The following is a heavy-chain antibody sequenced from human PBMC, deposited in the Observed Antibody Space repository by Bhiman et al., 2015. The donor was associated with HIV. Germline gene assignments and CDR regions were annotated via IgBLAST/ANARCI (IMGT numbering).Heavy chain of an antibody. CDR2: ISWNSGNI. D-gene: IGHD6-25*01. J-gene: IGHJ3*01. CDR3: AKGLWSGSDDPFDL. Sequence: EVQLVESGGGLVQPGRSLRLSCAASGFIFDDYAMHWVRQAPGKGLEWISGISWNSGNIDYADSVKGRFTISRDNDKNSLYLQMNSLSVEDTALYYCAKGLWSGSDDPFDLWGQGTMVTVSS. V-gene: IGHV3-9*01. CDR1: GFIFDDYA.